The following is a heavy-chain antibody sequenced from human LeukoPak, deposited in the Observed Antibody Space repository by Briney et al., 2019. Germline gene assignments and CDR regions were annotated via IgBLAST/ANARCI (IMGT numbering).Heavy chain of an antibody. V-gene: IGHV1-2*02. D-gene: IGHD3-10*01. J-gene: IGHJ6*03. Sequence: GASVKVSCKASGYTFTGYYMHWVRQAPGQGLEWMGWIHPNSGGTKYAQKFQGRVTMNSDTSTSTAYMELRSLRSDYTAVYYCARDPSYGSGSSPYYYYYMDVWGKGTTVTISS. CDR3: ARDPSYGSGSSPYYYYYMDV. CDR1: GYTFTGYY. CDR2: IHPNSGGT.